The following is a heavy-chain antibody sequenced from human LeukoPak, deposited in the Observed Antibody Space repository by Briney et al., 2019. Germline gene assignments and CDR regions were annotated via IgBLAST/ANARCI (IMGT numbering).Heavy chain of an antibody. V-gene: IGHV3-23*01. CDR3: ARDLFSDY. J-gene: IGHJ4*02. Sequence: AVSLTLSCAAYGFTFNSYAMRWLRPAPGNGLEWVSAISRSGGSTYYADSVKGRFTISRDNAKNSLYLQMNSLRAEDTAVYYCARDLFSDYWGQGTLVTVSS. CDR2: ISRSGGST. CDR1: GFTFNSYA.